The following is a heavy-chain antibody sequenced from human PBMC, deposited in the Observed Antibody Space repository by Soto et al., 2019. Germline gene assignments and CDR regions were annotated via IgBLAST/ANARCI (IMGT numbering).Heavy chain of an antibody. CDR2: ISYDGSNK. CDR3: ARDLAMTTVVRGYFDY. Sequence: QVQLVESGGGVVQPGRSLRLSCAASGFTFSSYAMHWVSQAPGKRLEWVAVISYDGSNKYYADSVKGRFTISRDNSKNTLYLQMNSLRAEDTAVYYCARDLAMTTVVRGYFDYWGQGTLVTVSS. J-gene: IGHJ4*02. V-gene: IGHV3-30-3*01. D-gene: IGHD4-17*01. CDR1: GFTFSSYA.